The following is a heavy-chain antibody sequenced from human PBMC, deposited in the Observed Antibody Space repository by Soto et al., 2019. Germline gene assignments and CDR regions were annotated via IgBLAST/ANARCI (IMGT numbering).Heavy chain of an antibody. Sequence: QGQLVESGGGVVQPGGSLRLSCAASGFTFSSYGMHWVRQAPGKGLEWVAFKWSDGSNKYYADSVKGRFTISRDNSKNTLYLQMNSLRAKDMAVDYWARDYDSSGYPRYYFDYWGQGTLVTVSS. V-gene: IGHV3-33*01. CDR2: KWSDGSNK. J-gene: IGHJ4*02. CDR3: ARDYDSSGYPRYYFDY. D-gene: IGHD3-22*01. CDR1: GFTFSSYG.